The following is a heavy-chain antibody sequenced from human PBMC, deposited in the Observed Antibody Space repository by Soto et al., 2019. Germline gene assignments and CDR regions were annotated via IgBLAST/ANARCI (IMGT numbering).Heavy chain of an antibody. CDR1: GFTFSSYG. D-gene: IGHD4-17*01. Sequence: QVQLVESGGGVVQPGRSLRLSCAASGFTFSSYGMHWVRQAPGKGLEWVAAIWYDGSNKYYADSVKGRFTISRDNSKNTLYLQMTSLGAEDRAVYYCARGPLAGDYGGNSDWCYWGQGTLVTVSS. CDR3: ARGPLAGDYGGNSDWCY. J-gene: IGHJ4*02. V-gene: IGHV3-33*01. CDR2: IWYDGSNK.